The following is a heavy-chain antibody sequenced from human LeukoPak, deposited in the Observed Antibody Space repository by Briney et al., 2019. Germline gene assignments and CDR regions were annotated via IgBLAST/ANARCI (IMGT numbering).Heavy chain of an antibody. CDR2: INSDGSST. Sequence: GGSLRLSCAASGFTFSSYWMHWVRQAPGKGLVWVSRINSDGSSTSYADSVKGRFTISRDNAKNTLYLQMNSLRAEDTAVYYCARRYYGSGSYRLHCFDPWGQGTLVTVSS. J-gene: IGHJ5*02. D-gene: IGHD3-10*01. CDR3: ARRYYGSGSYRLHCFDP. V-gene: IGHV3-74*01. CDR1: GFTFSSYW.